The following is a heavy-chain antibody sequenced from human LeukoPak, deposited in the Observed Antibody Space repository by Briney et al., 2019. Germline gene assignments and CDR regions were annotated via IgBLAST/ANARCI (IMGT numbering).Heavy chain of an antibody. CDR1: EFTFSSNT. CDR2: ISANGVAT. V-gene: IGHV3-23*01. D-gene: IGHD3-10*01. CDR3: AKERRYFGSGLDS. Sequence: PGGSLRLSCAASEFTFSSNTMNWVRQAPGKGLEWVSVISANGVATYYADSVTGRFTISRDNSRNTLYLQMNSLRAEDTAIYYCAKERRYFGSGLDSWGQGTLVTVSS. J-gene: IGHJ4*02.